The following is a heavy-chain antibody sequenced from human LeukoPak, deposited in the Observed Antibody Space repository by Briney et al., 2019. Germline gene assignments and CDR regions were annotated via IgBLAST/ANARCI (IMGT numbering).Heavy chain of an antibody. CDR2: IDYSGGST. CDR3: ARDLAWGAFDY. J-gene: IGHJ4*02. Sequence: GGSLRLSCTASGFTLSSYEMSWIRQAPGKGLEWVSSIDYSGGSTHYADSVMGRFTISRDNSKNTLYLQLNSLSADDTAVYYCARDLAWGAFDYWGQGTLVTVSS. CDR1: GFTLSSYE. V-gene: IGHV3-23*01. D-gene: IGHD7-27*01.